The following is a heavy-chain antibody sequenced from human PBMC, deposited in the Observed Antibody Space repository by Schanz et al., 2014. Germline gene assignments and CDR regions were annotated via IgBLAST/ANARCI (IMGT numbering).Heavy chain of an antibody. D-gene: IGHD1-7*01. Sequence: VQLVESGGGLVKPGGSLRLSCVASGLTFSDYYMSWVRQAPGKGLEWVSAINGNGGITYYADPVKGRFTISRDNSKNTLYLQMKSLRVEDTAVYYCAMGGYQLHHWGQGTLVTVSS. CDR3: AMGGYQLHH. V-gene: IGHV3-23*04. CDR1: GLTFSDYY. J-gene: IGHJ4*02. CDR2: INGNGGIT.